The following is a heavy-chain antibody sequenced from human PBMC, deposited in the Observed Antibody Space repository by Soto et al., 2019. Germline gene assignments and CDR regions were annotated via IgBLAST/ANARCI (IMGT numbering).Heavy chain of an antibody. V-gene: IGHV1-69*02. CDR1: GGTFSSYS. Sequence: QGQLVQSGAEVKKPGSSVKVSCKDSGGTFSSYSLSWVRQAPGQGLEWMGRTIPIVSITNYAQKFQGRITITADKSTATAYMDLSSLRPEDTAVYYCARTGSFDYWGQGSLVTVSS. D-gene: IGHD1-26*01. J-gene: IGHJ4*02. CDR3: ARTGSFDY. CDR2: TIPIVSIT.